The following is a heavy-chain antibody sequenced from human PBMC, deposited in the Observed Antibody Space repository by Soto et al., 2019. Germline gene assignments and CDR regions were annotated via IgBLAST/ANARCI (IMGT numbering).Heavy chain of an antibody. V-gene: IGHV3-30*18. CDR3: AKDRVESGLGEIDY. CDR2: ISYDGSKK. J-gene: IGHJ4*02. CDR1: GFSFSNNG. Sequence: QVQLVESGGGVVQPGRSLRLSCAASGFSFSNNGMHWVRQAPGKGLEWVAIISYDGSKKYYADSVKGRFNISRDNSKNTLFLQMNSLRVEDTAVFYCAKDRVESGLGEIDYWGQGTLVTVSS. D-gene: IGHD3-16*01.